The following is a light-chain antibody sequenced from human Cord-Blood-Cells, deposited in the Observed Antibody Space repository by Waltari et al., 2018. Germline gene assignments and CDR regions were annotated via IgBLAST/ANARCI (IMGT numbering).Light chain of an antibody. J-gene: IGLJ2*01. V-gene: IGLV2-14*01. Sequence: QSALTQPASVSGSPGPSITISCTGTSRPDSGYNYASWYQQHPGKAPKLMIYDVSNRPSGVSNRFSGSKSGNTASLTISGLQAEDEADYYCSSYTSSSTLVFGGGTKLTVL. CDR1: SRPDSGYNY. CDR2: DVS. CDR3: SSYTSSSTLV.